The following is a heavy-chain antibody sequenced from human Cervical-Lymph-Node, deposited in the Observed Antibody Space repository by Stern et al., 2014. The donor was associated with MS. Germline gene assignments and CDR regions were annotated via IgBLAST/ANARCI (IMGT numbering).Heavy chain of an antibody. J-gene: IGHJ4*02. CDR1: GLTFRTSG. D-gene: IGHD3-10*01. CDR3: ATSRGLETLTHTYDF. V-gene: IGHV3-48*01. CDR2: ISISGGTI. Sequence: EVQLVESGGGLRRPGESLRLSCVASGLTFRTSGMNWVRQAPGQGLEWVLYISISGGTIYYADSVKGRFTISRDNDKRSLYLQMNSLRAEDTAMYYCATSRGLETLTHTYDFWGQGVLVAVSS.